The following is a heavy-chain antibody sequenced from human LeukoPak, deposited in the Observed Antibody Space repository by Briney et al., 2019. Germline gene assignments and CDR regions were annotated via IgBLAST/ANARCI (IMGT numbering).Heavy chain of an antibody. CDR2: IHHSGTT. V-gene: IGHV4-38-2*02. D-gene: IGHD6-19*01. CDR1: GYSIDSGYF. CDR3: ARDLGSGWSPGY. Sequence: PSETLSLTCIVSGYSIDSGYFWGWIRQPPGKGLEWIGNIHHSGTTYYNPSLKSRVSISVDTSKNQFSLNLSSVTAADTAFYYCARDLGSGWSPGYWGQGTLVTVSS. J-gene: IGHJ4*02.